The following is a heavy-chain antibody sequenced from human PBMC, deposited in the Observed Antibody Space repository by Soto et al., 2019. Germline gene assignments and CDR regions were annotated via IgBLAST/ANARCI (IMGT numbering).Heavy chain of an antibody. CDR2: VKSDGSST. CDR1: GFTISSHW. Sequence: EVQLVESGGGLVQPGGSLRLACAASGFTISSHWMHWVRQAPGKGLVWVSRVKSDGSSTSYADSVQGRFIISRDNAKNTLYLQMNILRTEDTAVYYCVRSYSGHCGCFDPWGQGTLVTVSS. J-gene: IGHJ5*02. CDR3: VRSYSGHCGCFDP. D-gene: IGHD1-26*01. V-gene: IGHV3-74*01.